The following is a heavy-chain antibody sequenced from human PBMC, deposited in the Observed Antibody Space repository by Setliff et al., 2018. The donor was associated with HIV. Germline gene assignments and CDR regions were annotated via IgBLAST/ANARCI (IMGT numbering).Heavy chain of an antibody. D-gene: IGHD7-27*01. CDR2: IVPILGIA. Sequence: ASVKVSCKASGGTFSSYAIGWVRQAPGQGLEWMGAIVPILGIANSAQKFQGRVTITTDESTNTAYMELSSLRSEDTAVYYCARIPTGGAFDIWGQGTVVTVSS. V-gene: IGHV1-69*10. CDR3: ARIPTGGAFDI. CDR1: GGTFSSYA. J-gene: IGHJ3*02.